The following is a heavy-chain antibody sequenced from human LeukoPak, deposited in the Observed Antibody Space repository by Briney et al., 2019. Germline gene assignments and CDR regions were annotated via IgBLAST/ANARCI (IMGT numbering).Heavy chain of an antibody. CDR2: IYHSGNT. V-gene: IGHV4-38-2*01. CDR1: GYSISGGYY. Sequence: SETLSLTCAVSGYSISGGYYRGWIRQPPGKGLEWIGSIYHSGNTNYNPSLKSRVTISVDTSKNQFSLKVSSVTAADTALYYCARWYSSSGYLDYWGQGTLVTVSS. D-gene: IGHD6-6*01. CDR3: ARWYSSSGYLDY. J-gene: IGHJ4*02.